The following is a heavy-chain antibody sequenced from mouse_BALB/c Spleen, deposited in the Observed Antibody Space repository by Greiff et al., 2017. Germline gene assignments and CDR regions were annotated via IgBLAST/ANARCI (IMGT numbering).Heavy chain of an antibody. CDR3: ARETITTEGYYFDY. CDR2: IWGDGST. V-gene: IGHV2-6-7*01. Sequence: QVQLKESGPGLVAPSQSLSITCTVSGFSLTGYGVNWVRQPPGKGLEWLGMIWGDGSTDYNSALKSRLSISKDNSKSQVFLKMNSLQTDDTARYYCARETITTEGYYFDYWGQGTTLTVSS. CDR1: GFSLTGYG. D-gene: IGHD2-4*01. J-gene: IGHJ2*01.